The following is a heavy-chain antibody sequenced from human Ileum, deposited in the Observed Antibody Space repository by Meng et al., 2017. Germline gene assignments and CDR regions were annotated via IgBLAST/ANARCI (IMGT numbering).Heavy chain of an antibody. CDR1: GFTFNSYA. D-gene: IGHD2-15*01. V-gene: IGHV3-30*04. CDR3: AKSIVRAARNRPFDR. J-gene: IGHJ4*02. CDR2: VSHDGNDL. Sequence: QVQLVESGGGAVQPVAFLRPSCSASGFTFNSYALHWVRQAPGMGPEWVAAVSHDGNDLSYAESVKGRFTISRDNSKNILNLHMDNLRADDTALYYCAKSIVRAARNRPFDRWGQGTLVTVSS.